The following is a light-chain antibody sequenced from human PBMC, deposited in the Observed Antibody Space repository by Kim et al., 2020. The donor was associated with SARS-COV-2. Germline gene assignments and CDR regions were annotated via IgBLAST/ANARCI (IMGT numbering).Light chain of an antibody. V-gene: IGLV3-1*01. CDR3: QAWDSSKVV. CDR2: QDS. Sequence: VAPGQTASITCSGDKLGDRYARWYQQKPGQSPVLVIYQDSKRPSGIPERISGSNSGNTATLTISGTQAMDEADYYCQAWDSSKVVFGGGTQLTVL. CDR1: KLGDRY. J-gene: IGLJ2*01.